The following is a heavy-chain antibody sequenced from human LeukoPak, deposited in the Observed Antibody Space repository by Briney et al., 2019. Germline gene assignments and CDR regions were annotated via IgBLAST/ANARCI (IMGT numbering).Heavy chain of an antibody. V-gene: IGHV3-23*01. CDR1: GFTFATYV. CDR2: VGGDGRVT. J-gene: IGHJ4*02. D-gene: IGHD1-1*01. Sequence: PGGSLRLSCAASGFTFATYVMTWVRQAPGKGLEWVSSVGGDGRVTYYADSVKGRFTISRDNSKNKIFLQMNSLRVEDTAVYYCAKGISADGYNFERGADYWGQGAQVIVSS. CDR3: AKGISADGYNFERGADY.